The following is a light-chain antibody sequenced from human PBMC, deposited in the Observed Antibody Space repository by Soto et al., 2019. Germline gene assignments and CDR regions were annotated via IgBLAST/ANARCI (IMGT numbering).Light chain of an antibody. CDR1: SSDVGSYNL. J-gene: IGLJ2*01. CDR2: EGS. CDR3: CSYAGSSTLV. V-gene: IGLV2-23*01. Sequence: QSVLTQPASVSGSPGQSITISCTGTSSDVGSYNLVSWYQQHPGKAPKLMIYEGSERPSGVSNRFSGSKSGNTASLTISGLQGEDEADYYCCSYAGSSTLVFGGGTQLTVL.